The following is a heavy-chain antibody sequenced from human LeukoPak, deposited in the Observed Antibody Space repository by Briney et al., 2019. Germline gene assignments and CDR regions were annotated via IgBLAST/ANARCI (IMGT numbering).Heavy chain of an antibody. CDR3: ARDTCNGGRCFNWFDP. D-gene: IGHD2-15*01. CDR1: GYTFTDYY. J-gene: IGHJ5*02. V-gene: IGHV1-2*02. CDR2: INPNGGGT. Sequence: ASVKVSCKASGYTFTDYYMHWVRQAPGQGLEWMGWINPNGGGTNYAQNFQGRVTMTRDTSISTAYMELSSLRSDDTAVYYGARDTCNGGRCFNWFDPWGQGTLVTVSS.